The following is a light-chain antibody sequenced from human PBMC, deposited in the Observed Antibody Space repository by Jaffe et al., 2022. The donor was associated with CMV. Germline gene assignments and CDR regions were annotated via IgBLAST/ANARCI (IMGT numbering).Light chain of an antibody. CDR3: SSRDTSGYHVV. Sequence: SSELTQDPGVSVALGQTVRITCQGDSLRSYFPTWYQQKPGQAPTLVISGKDNRPSGIPGRFSGSRSGNVGSLIITDAQAEDEADYYCSSRDTSGYHVVFGGGTKLTVL. V-gene: IGLV3-19*01. CDR2: GKD. CDR1: SLRSYF. J-gene: IGLJ2*01.